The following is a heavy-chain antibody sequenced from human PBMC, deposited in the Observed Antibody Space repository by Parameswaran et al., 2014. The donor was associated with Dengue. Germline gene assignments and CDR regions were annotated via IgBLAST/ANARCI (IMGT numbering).Heavy chain of an antibody. J-gene: IGHJ4*02. CDR2: TYYRSKWYN. Sequence: WIRQSPSRGLEWLGRTYYRSKWYNDYAVSVKSRITINPDTSKNQFSLQLNSVTPEDTAVYYCARERYSYGYLDHFDYWGQGTLVTVSS. D-gene: IGHD5-18*01. CDR3: ARERYSYGYLDHFDY. V-gene: IGHV6-1*01.